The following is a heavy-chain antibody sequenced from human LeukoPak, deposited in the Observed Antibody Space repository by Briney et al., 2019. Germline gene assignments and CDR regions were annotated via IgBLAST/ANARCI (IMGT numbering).Heavy chain of an antibody. Sequence: SVKVSCKASGGTFSSYDISWVRQAPGQGLEWMGGIMPMFGKTNYAQKFQGRVTTTADKATSTAYMELSSLRSEDTAVYYCARTKISYSSSWYDWGQGTLVTVSS. CDR1: GGTFSSYD. J-gene: IGHJ4*02. CDR2: IMPMFGKT. CDR3: ARTKISYSSSWYD. V-gene: IGHV1-69*06. D-gene: IGHD6-13*01.